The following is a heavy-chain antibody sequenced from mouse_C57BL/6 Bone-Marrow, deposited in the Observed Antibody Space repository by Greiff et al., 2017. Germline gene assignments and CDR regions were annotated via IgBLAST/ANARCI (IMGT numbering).Heavy chain of an antibody. CDR2: IHPNSGST. J-gene: IGHJ2*01. D-gene: IGHD1-1*01. V-gene: IGHV1-64*01. CDR1: GYTFTSYW. CDR3: ARGGTTVVEGY. Sequence: QVQLQQPGAELVKPGASVKLSCKASGYTFTSYWMHWVKQRPGQGPEWIGMIHPNSGSTNYNEKFKSKATLTVDKSSSTAYMQLSSLTSEDSAVYYCARGGTTVVEGYWGQGTTLTVSS.